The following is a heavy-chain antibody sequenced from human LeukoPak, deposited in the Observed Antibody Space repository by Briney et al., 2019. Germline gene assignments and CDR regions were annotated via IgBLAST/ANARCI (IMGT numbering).Heavy chain of an antibody. J-gene: IGHJ5*02. Sequence: PSETLSLTCAVYGGSFSGYYWSWIRQPPGKGLEWIGEINHSGSTNYNPSLKSRVTISVDTSKNQFSLKLSSVTAADTAVYYCARGIGRLGYCSSTSCRAPWANWFDPWGQGTLVTVSS. D-gene: IGHD2-2*01. CDR1: GGSFSGYY. CDR3: ARGIGRLGYCSSTSCRAPWANWFDP. V-gene: IGHV4-34*01. CDR2: INHSGST.